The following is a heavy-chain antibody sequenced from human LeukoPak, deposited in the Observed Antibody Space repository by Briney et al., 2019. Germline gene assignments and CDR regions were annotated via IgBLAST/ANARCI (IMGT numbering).Heavy chain of an antibody. D-gene: IGHD1-26*01. V-gene: IGHV3-7*01. Sequence: GGSLRLSCVVSGFTFSDYWMSWVRQAPGKGLEWAANIKQDGGEKYYVDCVKGRFTISRDNAKNSLYLQMNSLRAEDTAVYYCARGRNIYRFWGQGTLVTVSS. CDR2: IKQDGGEK. CDR1: GFTFSDYW. CDR3: ARGRNIYRF. J-gene: IGHJ4*02.